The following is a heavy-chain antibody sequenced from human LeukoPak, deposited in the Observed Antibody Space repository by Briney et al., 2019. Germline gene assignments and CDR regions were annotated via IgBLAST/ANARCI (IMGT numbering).Heavy chain of an antibody. CDR1: GFTFSSYA. V-gene: IGHV3-30*04. J-gene: IGHJ4*02. Sequence: PGGSLRLSCAASGFTFSSYAMHWVREAPGKGLEWVAVISYDGSNKYYADSVKGRFTISRDNSKNTLYLQMNSLRAEDTAVYYCTRDPPEDWGQGTLVTVSS. D-gene: IGHD1-14*01. CDR3: TRDPPED. CDR2: ISYDGSNK.